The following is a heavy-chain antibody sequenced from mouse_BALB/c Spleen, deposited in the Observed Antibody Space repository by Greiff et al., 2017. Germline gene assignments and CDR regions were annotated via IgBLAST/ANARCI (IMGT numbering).Heavy chain of an antibody. Sequence: EVKLVESGGGLVKPGGSLKLSCAASGFTFSSYTMSWVRQTPEKRLEWVATISSGDSYTYYPDSVKGRFTISRDNAKNTLYLQMSSLKSEDTAMYYCTRAEKLGSSGYGDCFDYWGQGTTLTVSS. CDR1: GFTFSSYT. V-gene: IGHV5-6-4*01. J-gene: IGHJ2*01. D-gene: IGHD1-1*01. CDR2: ISSGDSYT. CDR3: TRAEKLGSSGYGDCFDY.